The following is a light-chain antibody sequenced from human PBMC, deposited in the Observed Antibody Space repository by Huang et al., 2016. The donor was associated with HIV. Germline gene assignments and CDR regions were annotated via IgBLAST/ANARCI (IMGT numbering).Light chain of an antibody. CDR3: QQYYSIPPS. V-gene: IGKV4-1*01. CDR2: WAS. CDR1: QSVLYSSKNRNY. J-gene: IGKJ4*01. Sequence: DIVMTQSPNSLAVSLGERATINCKSSQSVLYSSKNRNYLAWYQQKPGPPPKLLIYWASTRESGVPDRFSGSGSATDFTLTIRSLQAEDVAIYYCQQYYSIPPSFGGGTKVEIK.